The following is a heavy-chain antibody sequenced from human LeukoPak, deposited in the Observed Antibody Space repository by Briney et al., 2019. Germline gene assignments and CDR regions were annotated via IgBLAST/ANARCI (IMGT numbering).Heavy chain of an antibody. CDR3: ARALGIVVVPAAIAAFDI. Sequence: TSETLSLTCTVSGGSISSYYWSWIRQPPGKGLEWIGYIYYSGSTNYNPSLKSRVTISVDTSKNQFSLKLSSVTAADTAVYYCARALGIVVVPAAIAAFDIWGQGTMVTVSS. V-gene: IGHV4-59*01. D-gene: IGHD2-2*01. CDR1: GGSISSYY. CDR2: IYYSGST. J-gene: IGHJ3*02.